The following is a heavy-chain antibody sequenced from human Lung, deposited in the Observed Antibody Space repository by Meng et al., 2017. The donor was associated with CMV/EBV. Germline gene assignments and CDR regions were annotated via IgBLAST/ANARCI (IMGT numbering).Heavy chain of an antibody. V-gene: IGHV1-69*05. CDR3: AGGYCSSTSCYNVYGMDV. D-gene: IGHD2-2*02. Sequence: SVKVSCKASGGTFSSYAISWVRQAPGQGLEWMGGIIPIFGTANYAQKFQGRVTITTDESTSTAYMELSSLRSEDTAVYYCAGGYCSSTSCYNVYGMDVWGQRXTVTVSS. CDR1: GGTFSSYA. J-gene: IGHJ6*02. CDR2: IIPIFGTA.